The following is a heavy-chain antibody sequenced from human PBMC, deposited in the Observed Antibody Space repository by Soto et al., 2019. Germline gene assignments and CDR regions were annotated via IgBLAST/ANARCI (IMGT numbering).Heavy chain of an antibody. V-gene: IGHV1-2*04. CDR1: GYTFTGYY. CDR2: INPDTGGT. D-gene: IGHD6-13*01. Sequence: ASVKVSCKASGYTFTGYYIHWVRQAPGQGLEWMGWINPDTGGTDSTEKFEGWVTMTRDTSLTTAYMELSSLKSDDTAVYFCAGAVGRDGSSWYRGGYDHWG. J-gene: IGHJ2*01. CDR3: AGAVGRDGSSWYRGGYDH.